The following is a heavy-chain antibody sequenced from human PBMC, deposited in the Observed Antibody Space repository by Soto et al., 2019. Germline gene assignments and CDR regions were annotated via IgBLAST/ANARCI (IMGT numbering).Heavy chain of an antibody. D-gene: IGHD5-12*01. J-gene: IGHJ4*02. Sequence: QVQLVQSGAEVKKPGASVKVSCKASGYTFTSYGISWVRQAPGQGLEWMGWISAHNRNTNYAQELQGRVTMTTDKSRSTAYMELRSLRSDDTDVYYCASVAHPGDYWGQGTLVTVSS. V-gene: IGHV1-18*01. CDR1: GYTFTSYG. CDR2: ISAHNRNT. CDR3: ASVAHPGDY.